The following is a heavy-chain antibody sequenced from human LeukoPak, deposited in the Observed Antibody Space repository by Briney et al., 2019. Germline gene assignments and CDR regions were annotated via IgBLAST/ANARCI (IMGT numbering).Heavy chain of an antibody. J-gene: IGHJ4*02. CDR2: IYHSGST. CDR1: GGSINSDY. Sequence: SETLSLTCTVSGGSINSDYWSWIRQPPGKGLEWIGYIYHSGSTYYNPSLKSRVTISVDRSKNQFSLKLSSVTAADTAVYYCARDLEYSSSSGAFDYWGQGTLVTVSS. V-gene: IGHV4-59*12. D-gene: IGHD6-6*01. CDR3: ARDLEYSSSSGAFDY.